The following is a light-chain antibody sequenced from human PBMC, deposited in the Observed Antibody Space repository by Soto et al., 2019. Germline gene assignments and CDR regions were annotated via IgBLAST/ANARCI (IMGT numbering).Light chain of an antibody. Sequence: DIQMTQSPSSLSESVGDRVTITCQATQDINIYLNWYQQKPGKAPNLLIYDASNLEIGVPSRFSGSGSGTHFTFTISSLQTEDIGTYYCQQYDILPITFGRGTRLEIK. CDR3: QQYDILPIT. V-gene: IGKV1-33*01. J-gene: IGKJ5*01. CDR1: QDINIY. CDR2: DAS.